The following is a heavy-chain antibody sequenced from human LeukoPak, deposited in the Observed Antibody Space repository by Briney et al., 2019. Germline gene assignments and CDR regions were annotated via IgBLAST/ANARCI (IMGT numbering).Heavy chain of an antibody. Sequence: PSETLSLTCTVSGGSISSYYWSWIRQPPGKGLEWIGYIHYSGNTDYNPSLKSRLTMSVDTSKNQFSLKLSSVTAADTAVYYCARGGWSIDCWGQGTLVTVSS. CDR3: ARGGWSIDC. CDR1: GGSISSYY. D-gene: IGHD6-19*01. J-gene: IGHJ4*02. CDR2: IHYSGNT. V-gene: IGHV4-59*01.